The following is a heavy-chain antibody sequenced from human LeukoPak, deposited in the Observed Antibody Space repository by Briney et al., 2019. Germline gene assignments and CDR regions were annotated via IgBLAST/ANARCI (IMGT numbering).Heavy chain of an antibody. D-gene: IGHD3-10*01. Sequence: PSETLSLTCTVSGGSISSDDYYWSWIRQPPGKGLEWIGYIYYSGSTYYNPSLKSRVTISVDTSKNQFSLKLSSVTAADTAVYYCARDPGSYYGSGSRPYYYYGMDVWGKGTTVTVSS. CDR2: IYYSGST. V-gene: IGHV4-30-4*01. CDR3: ARDPGSYYGSGSRPYYYYGMDV. CDR1: GGSISSDDYY. J-gene: IGHJ6*04.